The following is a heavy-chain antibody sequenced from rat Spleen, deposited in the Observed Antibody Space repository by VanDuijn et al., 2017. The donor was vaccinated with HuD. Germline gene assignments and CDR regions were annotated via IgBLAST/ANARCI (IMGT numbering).Heavy chain of an antibody. J-gene: IGHJ2*01. Sequence: EVQLVETGGGLVQPGRSLKLSCVASGFTFNTYWMYWIRQAPWKGLEWVSSIDTDGGTTYYPDSVKGRFTISRDNAENTVYLQMNSLRSEDTATYYCTRRSKTGGLYSSCFEYWGQGVMVTVSS. CDR3: TRRSKTGGLYSSCFEY. CDR2: IDTDGGTT. V-gene: IGHV5-58*01. D-gene: IGHD1-8*01. CDR1: GFTFNTYW.